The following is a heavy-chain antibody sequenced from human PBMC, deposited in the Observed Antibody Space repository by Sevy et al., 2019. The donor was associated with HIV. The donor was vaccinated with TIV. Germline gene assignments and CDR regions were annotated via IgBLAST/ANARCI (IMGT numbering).Heavy chain of an antibody. CDR1: GFTFNTHA. CDR3: ARGKSGYGYALNY. J-gene: IGHJ4*02. Sequence: GGSLRLSCAASGFTFNTHAMHWVRQAPGKGLEGVSVIHSDDTTYHADSVKDRFTISRDNFKNTLYLHMSSLRAEDTAVYYCARGKSGYGYALNYWGQGTLVTVSS. D-gene: IGHD5-18*01. V-gene: IGHV3-66*01. CDR2: IHSDDTT.